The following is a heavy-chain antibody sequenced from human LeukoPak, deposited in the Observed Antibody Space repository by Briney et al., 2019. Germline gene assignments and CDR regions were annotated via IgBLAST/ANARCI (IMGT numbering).Heavy chain of an antibody. CDR3: ARDLLSWGMDV. Sequence: GGSLRLSCAASGFTFSDYYMSWIRRAPGKGLEWVSYISSSGSTIYYADSVKGRFTTSRDNAKNSLYLQMNSLRAEDTAVYYCARDLLSWGMDVWGQGTTVTVSS. CDR2: ISSSGSTI. CDR1: GFTFSDYY. V-gene: IGHV3-11*01. J-gene: IGHJ6*02. D-gene: IGHD2-15*01.